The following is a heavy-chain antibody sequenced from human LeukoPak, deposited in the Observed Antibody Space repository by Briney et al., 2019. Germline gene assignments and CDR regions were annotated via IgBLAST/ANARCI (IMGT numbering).Heavy chain of an antibody. CDR1: GFTFSYYG. D-gene: IGHD1-26*01. CDR3: AKSHLPNAYSGTYYCDY. CDR2: IRYDESKK. J-gene: IGHJ4*02. Sequence: GGSLRLSCAASGFTFSYYGMHWVRQAPGKGLEWVAFIRYDESKKFYGDSVKGRFTISRDNSKNTLYLQMNSLRTEDTAVYYCAKSHLPNAYSGTYYCDYWGQGTLVTASS. V-gene: IGHV3-30*02.